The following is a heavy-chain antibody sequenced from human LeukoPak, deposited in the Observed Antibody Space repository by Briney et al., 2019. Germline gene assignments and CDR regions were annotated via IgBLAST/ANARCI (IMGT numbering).Heavy chain of an antibody. J-gene: IGHJ4*02. Sequence: GGSLRLSCATSGFTFSSYSMNWVRQAPGKGLEWISYIRSRDSTIYYADSVKGRFTISRDSANNSVYLQMNSLRAEDTAMYYCARGRVTYYFDYWGQGTLVTVSS. CDR2: IRSRDSTI. CDR1: GFTFSSYS. V-gene: IGHV3-48*01. D-gene: IGHD2-21*02. CDR3: ARGRVTYYFDY.